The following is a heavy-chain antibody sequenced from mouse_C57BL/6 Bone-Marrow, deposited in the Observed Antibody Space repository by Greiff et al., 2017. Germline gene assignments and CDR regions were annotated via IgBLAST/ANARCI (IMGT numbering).Heavy chain of an antibody. CDR1: GYTFTSYW. V-gene: IGHV1-55*01. D-gene: IGHD2-3*01. CDR2: IYPGSGST. J-gene: IGHJ4*01. CDR3: ARESVGGYYDYYAMDY. Sequence: QVQLQQPGAELVKPGASVKMSCKASGYTFTSYWITWVKQRPGQGLEWIGDIYPGSGSTNYNEKFKSKATLTVDTSSSTAYMQLSSLTSEDSAVYYGARESVGGYYDYYAMDYWGQGTSVTVSS.